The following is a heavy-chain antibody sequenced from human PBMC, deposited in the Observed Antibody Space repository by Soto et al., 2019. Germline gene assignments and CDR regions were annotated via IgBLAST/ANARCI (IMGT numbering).Heavy chain of an antibody. J-gene: IGHJ6*02. D-gene: IGHD3-9*01. V-gene: IGHV1-46*03. CDR1: GYTFTSYG. Sequence: ASVKVSCKASGYTFTSYGISWVRQAPGQGLEWMGIINPSGGSTSYAQKFQGRVTMTRDTSTSTVYMELSSLRSEDTAVYYCARDQRYFDWLTVHYYYGMDVWGQGTTVTVSS. CDR3: ARDQRYFDWLTVHYYYGMDV. CDR2: INPSGGST.